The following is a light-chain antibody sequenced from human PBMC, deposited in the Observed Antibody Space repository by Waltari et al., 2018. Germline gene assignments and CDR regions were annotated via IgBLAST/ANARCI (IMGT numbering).Light chain of an antibody. CDR1: SNDIGRYNF. J-gene: IGLJ2*01. CDR3: FSYAGSNSFD. CDR2: DVS. V-gene: IGLV2-23*02. Sequence: QSALTQPASVSGSPGQSITVSCTGTSNDIGRYNFVSWYQQHPGRAPTLMIYDVSERPLGVFNRFSGSKSCNTYSLSFSGLQAEDEADYYCFSYAGSNSFDFAGGTKLTVL.